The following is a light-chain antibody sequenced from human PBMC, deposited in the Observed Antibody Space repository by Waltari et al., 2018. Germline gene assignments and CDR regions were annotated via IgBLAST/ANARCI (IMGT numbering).Light chain of an antibody. CDR2: DAS. J-gene: IGKJ1*01. Sequence: ELVLTQSPGTLSLSPGERATLTCRASQSVSWTLPWYQQKPGQAPRLLIYDASTRATGIPDRCSGSGFGTDFSLTISRLEPEDFAVYYCQKYGTLPATFGQGTTVEIK. CDR3: QKYGTLPAT. CDR1: QSVSWT. V-gene: IGKV3-20*01.